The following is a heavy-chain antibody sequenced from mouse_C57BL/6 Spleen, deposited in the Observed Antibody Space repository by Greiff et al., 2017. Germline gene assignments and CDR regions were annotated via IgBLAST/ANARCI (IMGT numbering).Heavy chain of an antibody. CDR1: GYAFTNYS. CDR3: ARSDSSGYGYAMDY. J-gene: IGHJ4*01. Sequence: QVQLQQSGAELVRPGTSVKVSCTASGYAFTNYSIAWVKQRPGQGLEWIGVINPGSGGTTYNEKVKGTATLTVDKSARTAYMRLSSRTSEDSEVYFCARSDSSGYGYAMDYWGEGTSGTVSS. CDR2: INPGSGGT. D-gene: IGHD3-2*02. V-gene: IGHV1-54*01.